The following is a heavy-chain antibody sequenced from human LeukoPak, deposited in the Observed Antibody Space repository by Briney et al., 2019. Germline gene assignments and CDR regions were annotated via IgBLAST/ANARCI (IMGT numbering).Heavy chain of an antibody. J-gene: IGHJ4*02. CDR3: ARHLWSEYHKFDY. CDR2: IYRSGSA. CDR1: GYSISSGYY. V-gene: IGHV4-38-2*01. Sequence: SETLSLTCAVSGYSISSGYYWGWIRQPPGKGLQWIGSIYRSGSAYYNPSLRSRVTISLDTSKNQFSLRLRSVTAADTAVYYCARHLWSEYHKFDYWGQGTLVTVSS. D-gene: IGHD3-3*01.